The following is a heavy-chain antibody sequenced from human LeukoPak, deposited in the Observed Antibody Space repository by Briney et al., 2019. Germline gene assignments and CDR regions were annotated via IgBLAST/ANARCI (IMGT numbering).Heavy chain of an antibody. V-gene: IGHV3-23*01. Sequence: GGSLRLSCAASGFTFSSFAMSSVRQAPGKGLEWVSAVSGSGGSIFYADSVKGRFTISRDNSKNTLFLQMNGLRAEDTAVYYCAKDRSCSGSSCNVGSWGQGTMVTVSS. CDR2: VSGSGGSI. CDR1: GFTFSSFA. D-gene: IGHD2-2*01. J-gene: IGHJ3*01. CDR3: AKDRSCSGSSCNVGS.